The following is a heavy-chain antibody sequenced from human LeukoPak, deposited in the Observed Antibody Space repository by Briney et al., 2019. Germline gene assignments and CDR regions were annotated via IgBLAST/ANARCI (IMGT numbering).Heavy chain of an antibody. CDR2: ISGSGGST. CDR3: ATYSSGWYVLGDY. CDR1: GFTLSSYA. D-gene: IGHD6-19*01. Sequence: GGSLRLSCAASGFTLSSYAMSWVRQAPGKGLEWVSAISGSGGSTYYADSVKGRFTISRDNSKNTLYLQMNSLRAEDTAVYYCATYSSGWYVLGDYWGQGTLVTVSS. J-gene: IGHJ4*02. V-gene: IGHV3-23*01.